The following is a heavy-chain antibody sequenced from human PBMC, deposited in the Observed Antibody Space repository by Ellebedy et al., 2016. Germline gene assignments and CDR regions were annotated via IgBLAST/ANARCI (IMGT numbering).Heavy chain of an antibody. J-gene: IGHJ4*02. CDR2: ISGGGDAT. Sequence: GGSLRLXXVASGFAFRNFFMTWVRQAPGGGLEWVSTISGGGDATFSADSVKGRFTISRDNSRYTLYLQMDSLTAADTAVYYCYYGHYSGFWGQGTLVTVSS. CDR1: GFAFRNFF. CDR3: YYGHYSGF. D-gene: IGHD4-17*01. V-gene: IGHV3-23*01.